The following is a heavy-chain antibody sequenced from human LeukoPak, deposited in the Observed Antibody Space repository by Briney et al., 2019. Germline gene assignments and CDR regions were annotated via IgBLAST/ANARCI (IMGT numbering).Heavy chain of an antibody. CDR1: GYTFTSYA. D-gene: IGHD1-1*01. J-gene: IGHJ3*02. V-gene: IGHV1-18*01. CDR3: AGVLGNDDAFDI. Sequence: ASVKVSCKASGYTFTSYAIHWVRQAPGQRLEWMGWISAYNGNTNYAQKLQGRVTMTTDTSTSTAYMELRSLRSDDTAVYYCAGVLGNDDAFDIWGQGTMVTISS. CDR2: ISAYNGNT.